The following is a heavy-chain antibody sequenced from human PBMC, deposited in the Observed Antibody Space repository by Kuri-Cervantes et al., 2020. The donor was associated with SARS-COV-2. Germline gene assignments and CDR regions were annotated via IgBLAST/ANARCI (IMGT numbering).Heavy chain of an antibody. J-gene: IGHJ4*02. D-gene: IGHD3-3*01. Sequence: GSLRLSCAVYGGSFSGYYWSWIRQPPGKGLEWIGEINHSRSTNYNPSLKSRVTISVDTSKNQFSLKLSSVTAADTAVYYCARHSYDFWSGSEPFDYWGQGTLVTVSS. CDR3: ARHSYDFWSGSEPFDY. CDR1: GGSFSGYY. CDR2: INHSRST. V-gene: IGHV4-34*01.